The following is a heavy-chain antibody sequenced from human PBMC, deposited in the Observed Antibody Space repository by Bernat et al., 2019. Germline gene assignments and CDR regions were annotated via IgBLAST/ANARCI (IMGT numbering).Heavy chain of an antibody. CDR3: ARVMTTVTTFYYGMDV. D-gene: IGHD4-17*01. J-gene: IGHJ6*02. Sequence: QVQLVESGGGVVQPGRSLRLSCAASGFTFSNYAMHWVRQAPGKGLEWVAVISYDGSNKYYADSVKGQFTISRDNSKNTLYLQMNSLRAEDTAVYYCARVMTTVTTFYYGMDVWGQGTTVTVSS. V-gene: IGHV3-30-3*01. CDR1: GFTFSNYA. CDR2: ISYDGSNK.